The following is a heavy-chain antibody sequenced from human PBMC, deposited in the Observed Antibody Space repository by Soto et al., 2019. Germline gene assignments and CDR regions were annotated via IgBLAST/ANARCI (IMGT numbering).Heavy chain of an antibody. CDR1: GFTFSNAW. CDR3: TISASDSSGYYYYYYGMDV. D-gene: IGHD3-22*01. Sequence: GGSLRLSCAASGFTFSNAWMNWVRQAPGKGLEWVGRIKSKTDGGTTDYAAPVKGRFTISRDDSKNTLYLQMNSLKTEDTAVYYCTISASDSSGYYYYYYGMDVWGQGTTVTVSS. J-gene: IGHJ6*02. V-gene: IGHV3-15*07. CDR2: IKSKTDGGTT.